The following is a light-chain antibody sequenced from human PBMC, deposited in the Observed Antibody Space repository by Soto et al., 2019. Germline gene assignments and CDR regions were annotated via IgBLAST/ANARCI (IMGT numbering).Light chain of an antibody. CDR3: RSYTSSSTLVV. V-gene: IGLV2-14*01. CDR1: SSDVGGYNY. CDR2: EVS. J-gene: IGLJ2*01. Sequence: QSALTQPASVSGSPGQSITISCIGTSSDVGGYNYVSWYQQHPGKAPKLMIYEVSNRPSGVSNRFSGSKSGNTASLTISGLQAEDEADYYCRSYTSSSTLVVFGGGPKVTVL.